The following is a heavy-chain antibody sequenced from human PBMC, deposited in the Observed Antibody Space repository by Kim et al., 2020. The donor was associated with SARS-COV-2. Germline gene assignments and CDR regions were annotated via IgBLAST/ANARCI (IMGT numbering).Heavy chain of an antibody. V-gene: IGHV4-34*01. D-gene: IGHD3-3*01. CDR2: INHSGST. CDR3: ARRGVFSWSGYYSGRPTNTFDY. CDR1: GGSFSGYY. Sequence: SETLSLTCAVYGGSFSGYYWSWIRQPPGKGLEWIGEINHSGSTNYNPSLKSRVTISVDTSKNQFSLKLSSVTAADTAVYYCARRGVFSWSGYYSGRPTNTFDYWGQGTLVTVSS. J-gene: IGHJ4*02.